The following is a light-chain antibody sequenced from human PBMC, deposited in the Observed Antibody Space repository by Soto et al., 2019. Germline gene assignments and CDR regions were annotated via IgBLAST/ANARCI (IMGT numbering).Light chain of an antibody. Sequence: EIVLPQSPGTLSLSPGERATLSCRASQSVSSSFLAWYQQKPGQAPRLLIYGASSRATGIPDRFSGSGSGTDFALTISRLEPEDFAVDYCQQYDSSPWTFGQGTKVEIK. CDR1: QSVSSSF. CDR2: GAS. J-gene: IGKJ1*01. V-gene: IGKV3-20*01. CDR3: QQYDSSPWT.